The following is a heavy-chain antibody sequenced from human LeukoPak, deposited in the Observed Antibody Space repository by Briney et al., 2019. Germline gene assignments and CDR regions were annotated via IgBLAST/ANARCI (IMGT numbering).Heavy chain of an antibody. CDR3: ARGGSTGTNLNWVDP. CDR1: GGSISSYY. V-gene: IGHV4-59*01. D-gene: IGHD1-1*01. J-gene: IGHJ5*02. Sequence: SGTLSLTCTVSGGSISSYYWSWIRQPPGKGLEWMGYIYYSGSTNYNPSLKSRVTISVDTSKNQFSLKLSSVTAADTAVYYCARGGSTGTNLNWVDPWGQGTLVTVSS. CDR2: IYYSGST.